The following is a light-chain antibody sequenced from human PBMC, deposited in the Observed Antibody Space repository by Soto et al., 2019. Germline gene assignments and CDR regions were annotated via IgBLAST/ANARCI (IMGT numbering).Light chain of an antibody. CDR3: QQYGSSGT. CDR1: QSVSSSY. V-gene: IGKV3-20*01. Sequence: IVLTQAPGTLSFSPGERATLSCRASQSVSSSYLAWYQQKPGQAPRLLIYGASNRATGIPDRFSGSGSGTDFTLTISRLEPEDFAVYYCQQYGSSGTFGQGTKVDIK. J-gene: IGKJ1*01. CDR2: GAS.